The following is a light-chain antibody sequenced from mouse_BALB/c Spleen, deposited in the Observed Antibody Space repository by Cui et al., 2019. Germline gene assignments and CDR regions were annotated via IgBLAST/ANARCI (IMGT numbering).Light chain of an antibody. Sequence: DILMTQSPSYMPVCMGDTVRITCHASQGISSNIGWLQQKPGKSFECLIYHGTNLEDGVPSRFSGSGSGADYSRTISSLESEYFADYYCVQYAQFPPTFGAGTKLELK. CDR2: HGT. CDR1: QGISSN. V-gene: IGKV14-100*01. CDR3: VQYAQFPPT. J-gene: IGKJ5*01.